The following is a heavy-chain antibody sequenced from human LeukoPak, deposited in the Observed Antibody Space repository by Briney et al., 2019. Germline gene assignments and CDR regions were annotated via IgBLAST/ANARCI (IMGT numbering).Heavy chain of an antibody. V-gene: IGHV3-48*03. D-gene: IGHD2-21*02. CDR1: GFTFSSFE. J-gene: IGHJ4*02. Sequence: GGSLRLSCAASGFTFSSFEMNWVRQAPGKGLEWVSYISSSGSTMYYADSVKGRFTISRDNAKNSLYLQMNSLRADDTAVYYCARDCGGDCYSHYFDYWGQGTLVTVSS. CDR3: ARDCGGDCYSHYFDY. CDR2: ISSSGSTM.